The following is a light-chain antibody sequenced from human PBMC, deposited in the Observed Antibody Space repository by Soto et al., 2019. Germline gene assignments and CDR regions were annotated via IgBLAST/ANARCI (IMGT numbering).Light chain of an antibody. CDR1: QSVSSN. CDR3: QQYNNWPPGT. J-gene: IGKJ2*01. Sequence: EIVMTQSPATLSVSPGERATLSCRASQSVSSNFPWYQQKPGQAPRLLVYGASTRANGIPARFSGSGSGKEFTLTISSLQSEDFAVYYWQQYNNWPPGTFGQGTKLEIK. CDR2: GAS. V-gene: IGKV3-15*01.